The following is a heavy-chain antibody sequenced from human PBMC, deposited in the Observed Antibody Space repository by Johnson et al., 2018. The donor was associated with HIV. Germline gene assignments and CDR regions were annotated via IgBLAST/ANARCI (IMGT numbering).Heavy chain of an antibody. Sequence: EMQLVESGGGVVQPGRSLRLSCAASGFTFSSYAMHWIRQAPGKGLEWVSVIYSGGSTYYADSVKGRFTISRDNSKNTLYLQMNSLRAEDTAVYYCAREVAGDYGDSPGAFDIWGQGTMVTVSS. D-gene: IGHD4-17*01. CDR3: AREVAGDYGDSPGAFDI. CDR1: GFTFSSYA. CDR2: IYSGGST. J-gene: IGHJ3*02. V-gene: IGHV3-66*01.